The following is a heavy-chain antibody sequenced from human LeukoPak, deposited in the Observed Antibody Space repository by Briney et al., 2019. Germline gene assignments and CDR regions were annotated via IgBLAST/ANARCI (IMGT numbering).Heavy chain of an antibody. Sequence: ASVKVSCKASGYTFTDYYIHWVRQAPGQGLEWMGWINPNTGGTNYVEKFQGRVTMTRDTSISTAYMELSRLRSDDTAVFYCAKDIPTDYWGQGTLVTVSS. CDR2: INPNTGGT. CDR3: AKDIPTDY. CDR1: GYTFTDYY. J-gene: IGHJ4*02. V-gene: IGHV1-2*02.